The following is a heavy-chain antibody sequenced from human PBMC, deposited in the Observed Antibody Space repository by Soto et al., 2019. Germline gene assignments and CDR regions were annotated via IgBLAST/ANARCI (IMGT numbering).Heavy chain of an antibody. J-gene: IGHJ4*02. V-gene: IGHV1-58*01. CDR3: AADWSNRPFDF. CDR1: GFTLTSAD. D-gene: IGHD3-3*01. Sequence: QMQLMQSGPEVKKPGTSVKVSCKASGFTLTSADVQWVRQTRGQRLEWIGWIVGGSGSTNYAQQFQGRLAITRDMCKSTVYMELSSLRSEDTAVYYCAADWSNRPFDFWGQGTLVTVSS. CDR2: IVGGSGST.